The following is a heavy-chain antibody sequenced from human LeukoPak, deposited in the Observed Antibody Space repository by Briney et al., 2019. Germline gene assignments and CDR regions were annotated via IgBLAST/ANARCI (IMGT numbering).Heavy chain of an antibody. CDR2: IYYSGST. V-gene: IGHV4-59*12. Sequence: SETLSLTCTVSVGSISGYYWSWVRQPPGKGLEWIGYIYYSGSTTYNPPPKSRVTMSVGTSKNQFSLKLSSVTTAATAAYYCARGSRSSGWTRFDYWGQGTLVTVSS. J-gene: IGHJ4*02. CDR1: VGSISGYY. CDR3: ARGSRSSGWTRFDY. D-gene: IGHD6-19*01.